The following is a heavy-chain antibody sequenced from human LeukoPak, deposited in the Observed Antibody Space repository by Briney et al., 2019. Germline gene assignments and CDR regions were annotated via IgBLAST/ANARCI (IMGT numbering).Heavy chain of an antibody. CDR3: AKDLEGYCSSTSCYDLGY. CDR2: ISSSSSYI. D-gene: IGHD2-2*01. J-gene: IGHJ4*02. V-gene: IGHV3-21*04. Sequence: GGSLRLSCAASGFTFTTYSMNWVRQAPGKGLEWVSSISSSSSYIHYADSVKGRFTISRDNSKNTLYLQMNSLRAEDTAVYYCAKDLEGYCSSTSCYDLGYWGQGTLVTVSS. CDR1: GFTFTTYS.